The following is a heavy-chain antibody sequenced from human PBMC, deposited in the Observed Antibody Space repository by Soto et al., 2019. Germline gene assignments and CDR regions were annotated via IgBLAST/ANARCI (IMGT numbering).Heavy chain of an antibody. D-gene: IGHD2-15*01. V-gene: IGHV4-34*01. CDR1: GGSFSGYY. Sequence: QVQLQQWGAGLLKPSETLSLTCAVYGGSFSGYYWSWIRQPPGKGLEWIGEINHSGSTNYNPSLKSRVTLSVDTSKTQFSLKLSSVTAADTAVYYCAREEDCSGGSCSDYWVQGTLVTVSS. CDR2: INHSGST. CDR3: AREEDCSGGSCSDY. J-gene: IGHJ4*02.